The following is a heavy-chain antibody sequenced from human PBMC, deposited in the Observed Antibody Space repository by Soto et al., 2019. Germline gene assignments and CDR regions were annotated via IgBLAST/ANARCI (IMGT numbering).Heavy chain of an antibody. V-gene: IGHV1-46*01. CDR3: ARDNSSESSGNDLTPLDY. CDR1: GYTFTSYY. D-gene: IGHD3-22*01. Sequence: QVQLVQSGAEVKNPGASVKVSCKASGYTFTSYYMHWVRQAPGQGLEWMGIINPSGGSTSYAQKFQGRVTMTRDTSTSTLYMELSGLRSEDTAVYFGARDNSSESSGNDLTPLDYWGQGTLVTVSS. CDR2: INPSGGST. J-gene: IGHJ4*02.